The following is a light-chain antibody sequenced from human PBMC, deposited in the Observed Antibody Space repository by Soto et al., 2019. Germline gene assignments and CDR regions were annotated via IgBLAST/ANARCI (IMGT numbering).Light chain of an antibody. J-gene: IGKJ1*01. CDR1: RSISSW. CDR3: QQYNSSPWT. Sequence: DIQMTQSPSTLSASVGDRVTITCRASRSISSWLAWYQQKPGRAPSLLIYKASTLESGVPSRFSGSGSGTEFTLTISSLQPDDSATYYRQQYNSSPWTFGQGTKVDIK. CDR2: KAS. V-gene: IGKV1-5*03.